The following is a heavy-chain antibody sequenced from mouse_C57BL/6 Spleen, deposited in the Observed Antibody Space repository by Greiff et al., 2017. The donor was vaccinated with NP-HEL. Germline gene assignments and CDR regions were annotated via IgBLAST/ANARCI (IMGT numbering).Heavy chain of an antibody. CDR1: GYTFTEYT. J-gene: IGHJ4*01. D-gene: IGHD2-3*01. CDR3: ARREGDGYYVGYAMDY. Sequence: QVQLQQSGAELVKPGASVKLSCKASGYTFTEYTIHWVKQRSGQGLEWIGWFYPGSGSIKYNEKFKDKATLTADKSSSTVYMELSRLTSEDSAVYFCARREGDGYYVGYAMDYWGQGTSVTVSS. CDR2: FYPGSGSI. V-gene: IGHV1-62-2*01.